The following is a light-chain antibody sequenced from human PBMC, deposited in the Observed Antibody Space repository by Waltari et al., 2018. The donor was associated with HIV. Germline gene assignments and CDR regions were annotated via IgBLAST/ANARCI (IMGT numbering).Light chain of an antibody. Sequence: QSALAQPASVSGSPGQSVPISCAASHSDMGTFDFVSWYQQLPGKAPKLIIYRVTFRPSGVPTRFSASKSANTASLTISDLQTEDEAHYYCSSYTITNTWVFGGGTMLTVL. J-gene: IGLJ3*02. CDR3: SSYTITNTWV. V-gene: IGLV2-14*01. CDR1: HSDMGTFDF. CDR2: RVT.